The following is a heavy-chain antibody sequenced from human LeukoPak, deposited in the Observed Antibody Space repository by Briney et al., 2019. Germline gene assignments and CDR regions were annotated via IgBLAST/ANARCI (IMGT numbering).Heavy chain of an antibody. V-gene: IGHV3-21*01. J-gene: IGHJ4*02. Sequence: GGSLRLSCAASGFTFSSYSVNWVRQAPGKGLEWVSSISSSSSYIYYADSVKGRFTISRDNAKNSLYLQMNSLRAEDTAVYYCARAFNYDSSGYKPLYYFDYWGQGTLVTVSS. D-gene: IGHD3-22*01. CDR1: GFTFSSYS. CDR3: ARAFNYDSSGYKPLYYFDY. CDR2: ISSSSSYI.